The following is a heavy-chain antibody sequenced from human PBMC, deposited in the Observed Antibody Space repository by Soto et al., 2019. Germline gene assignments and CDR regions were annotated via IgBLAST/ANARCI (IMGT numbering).Heavy chain of an antibody. J-gene: IGHJ6*02. CDR1: GGSISSSSYY. V-gene: IGHV4-39*01. Sequence: SETLSLTCTVSGGSISSSSYYWGWIRQPPGKGLEWIGSIYYSGSTYYNPSPKSRVTISVDTSKNQFSLKLSSVTAADTAVYYCARQGSSSWYIHYYYGMDVWGQGTTVTVSS. CDR3: ARQGSSSWYIHYYYGMDV. D-gene: IGHD6-13*01. CDR2: IYYSGST.